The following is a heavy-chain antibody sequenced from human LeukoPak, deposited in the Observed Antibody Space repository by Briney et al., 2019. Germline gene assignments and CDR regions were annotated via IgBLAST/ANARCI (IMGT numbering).Heavy chain of an antibody. CDR3: ASSPERSSGWMVTVSDAFDI. V-gene: IGHV1-2*02. Sequence: GASVKVSCKASGYTFTGYYMHWVRQAPGQGLEWMGWINPNSGGTNYAQKFQGRVTMTRDTSISTAYMELSRLRSDDTAVYYCASSPERSSGWMVTVSDAFDIWGQGTMVTVSS. CDR2: INPNSGGT. CDR1: GYTFTGYY. D-gene: IGHD6-19*01. J-gene: IGHJ3*02.